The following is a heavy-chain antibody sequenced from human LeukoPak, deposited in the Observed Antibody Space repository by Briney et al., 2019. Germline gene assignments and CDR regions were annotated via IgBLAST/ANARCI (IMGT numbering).Heavy chain of an antibody. V-gene: IGHV3-21*01. CDR1: GFTFSSYS. CDR3: AGARSRGGITGTASWFDP. D-gene: IGHD1-20*01. J-gene: IGHJ5*02. CDR2: INSSSSYI. Sequence: GGSLRLSCAASGFTFSSYSMHWVRQAPGKGLEWVSSINSSSSYIYYADSVKGRFTISRDNAKNSLYLQMNSLRAEDTAVYYCAGARSRGGITGTASWFDPWGQGTLVTVSS.